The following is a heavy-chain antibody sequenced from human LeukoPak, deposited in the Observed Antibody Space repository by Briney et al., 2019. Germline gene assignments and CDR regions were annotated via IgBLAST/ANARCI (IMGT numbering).Heavy chain of an antibody. V-gene: IGHV6-1*01. D-gene: IGHD1-26*01. CDR1: GDSVSSNSAA. Sequence: SQTLSLTCAISGDSVSSNSAAWNWIRQSPSRGLEWLGRTFYRSKWKNDYAESVKSRISINPDTSKNQFSLQLSSVTPEDTAVYYCARGRRIVGATPYYYYGMDVWGQGTTVTVSS. CDR3: ARGRRIVGATPYYYYGMDV. CDR2: TFYRSKWKN. J-gene: IGHJ6*02.